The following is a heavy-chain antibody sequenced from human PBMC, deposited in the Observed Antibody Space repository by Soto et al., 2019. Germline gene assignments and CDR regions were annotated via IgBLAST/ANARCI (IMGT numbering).Heavy chain of an antibody. V-gene: IGHV3-23*01. Sequence: GGSLRLSCAASGFTFSSYAMSWVRQAPGKGLEWVSAISGSGGSTYYADSVKGRFTISRDNSKNTLYLQTNSLRAEDTAVYSCVRGGGGGLFEHWGQGVLVTVSS. D-gene: IGHD2-21*01. CDR3: VRGGGGGLFEH. CDR2: ISGSGGST. J-gene: IGHJ4*02. CDR1: GFTFSSYA.